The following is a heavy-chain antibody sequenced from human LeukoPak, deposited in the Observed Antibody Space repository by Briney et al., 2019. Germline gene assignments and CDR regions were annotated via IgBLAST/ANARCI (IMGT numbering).Heavy chain of an antibody. CDR3: ARVKAGATVENFYYYYMDV. CDR2: ISNSGRTI. J-gene: IGHJ6*03. V-gene: IGHV3-11*04. CDR1: GFTFSDHY. D-gene: IGHD1/OR15-1a*01. Sequence: GGSLRLSCAASGFTFSDHYMSWIRQAPGKGLEWVSYISNSGRTIYYADSVKGRFTISRGNAENSLYLQMNSLRAEDTAVYYCARVKAGATVENFYYYYMDVWGKGTTITVSS.